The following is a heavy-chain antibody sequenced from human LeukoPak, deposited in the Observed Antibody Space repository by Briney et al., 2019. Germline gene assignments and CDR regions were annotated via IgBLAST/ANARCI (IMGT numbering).Heavy chain of an antibody. J-gene: IGHJ4*02. CDR2: TYSGGST. CDR3: ARGGYNYGYGYFDY. V-gene: IGHV3-53*01. D-gene: IGHD5-18*01. CDR1: GFTVSSNY. Sequence: GGSLRLSCAASGFTVSSNYMSWVRQAPGKGLEWVSVTYSGGSTYYAESVKGRFTISRDNSKNTLYLQMNSLRAEDTAVYYCARGGYNYGYGYFDYWGQGTLVTVSS.